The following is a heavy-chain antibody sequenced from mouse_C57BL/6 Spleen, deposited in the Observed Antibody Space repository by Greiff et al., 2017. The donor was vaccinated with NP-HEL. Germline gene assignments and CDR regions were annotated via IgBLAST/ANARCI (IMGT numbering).Heavy chain of an antibody. Sequence: EVQLQQSGPVLVKPGASVKMSCKASGYTFTDYYMNWVKQSHGKSLEWIGVINPYNGGTSYNQKFKGKATLTVDKSSSTAYMELNSLTSEASAVYYCAREATQATRAYWGQGTLVTVSA. D-gene: IGHD3-2*02. V-gene: IGHV1-19*01. J-gene: IGHJ3*01. CDR1: GYTFTDYY. CDR2: INPYNGGT. CDR3: AREATQATRAY.